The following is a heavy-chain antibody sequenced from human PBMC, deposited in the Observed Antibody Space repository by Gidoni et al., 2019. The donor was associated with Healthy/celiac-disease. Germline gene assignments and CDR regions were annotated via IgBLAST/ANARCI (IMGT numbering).Heavy chain of an antibody. J-gene: IGHJ5*02. Sequence: QVQLQQWGAGLLKPSETLSLTCAVYGGSFSGYYWSWIRQPPGKGLEWIGEINHSGSTNYNPSLKSRVTISVDTSKNQFSLKLSSVTAADTAVYYCAREGDTAMVSDWFDPWGQGTLVTVSS. CDR1: GGSFSGYY. CDR3: AREGDTAMVSDWFDP. D-gene: IGHD5-18*01. CDR2: INHSGST. V-gene: IGHV4-34*01.